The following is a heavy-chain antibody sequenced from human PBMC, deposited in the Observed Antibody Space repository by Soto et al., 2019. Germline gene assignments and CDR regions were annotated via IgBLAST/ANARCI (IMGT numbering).Heavy chain of an antibody. V-gene: IGHV3-23*01. CDR3: AKGPLTTVIDNCFDP. Sequence: EVPLLESGGGLAQPGGSLRLSCAASGFTFSSYAMSCVHQAPGKGLEWVSAISGSGGSTYYADSVKGLFTISRDNSKNTVYLQMTSLRAEDTAVYYCAKGPLTTVIDNCFDPWGQGTPVTVSS. J-gene: IGHJ5*02. CDR2: ISGSGGST. D-gene: IGHD4-17*01. CDR1: GFTFSSYA.